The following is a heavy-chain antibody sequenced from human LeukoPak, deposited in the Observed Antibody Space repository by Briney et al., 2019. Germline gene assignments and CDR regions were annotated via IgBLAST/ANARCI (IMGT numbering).Heavy chain of an antibody. J-gene: IGHJ4*02. CDR3: ARESFSGSYGY. CDR2: IYPSGST. D-gene: IGHD1-26*01. CDR1: GGSISNYY. V-gene: IGHV4-4*07. Sequence: SETLSLTCTVSGGSISNYYWTWIRQPAGKGLEWIGRIYPSGSTNYNPSLKSRVTISVDKSKNKFSLKVSSVTAADTAVYYCARESFSGSYGYWGQGTLVTVSS.